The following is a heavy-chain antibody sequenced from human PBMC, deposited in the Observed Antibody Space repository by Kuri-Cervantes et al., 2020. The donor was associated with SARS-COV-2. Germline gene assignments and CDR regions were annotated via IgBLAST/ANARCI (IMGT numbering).Heavy chain of an antibody. V-gene: IGHV3-21*01. Sequence: GESLKISCAASGFTFSSYSMNWVRQAPGKGLEWVSSISSSSSSYIYYADSVKGRFTISRDNAKNSLYLQMNSLRAEDTAVYYCARDGKQWLVPYYFDYWGQGTLVTVSS. J-gene: IGHJ4*02. D-gene: IGHD6-19*01. CDR1: GFTFSSYS. CDR2: ISSSSSSYI. CDR3: ARDGKQWLVPYYFDY.